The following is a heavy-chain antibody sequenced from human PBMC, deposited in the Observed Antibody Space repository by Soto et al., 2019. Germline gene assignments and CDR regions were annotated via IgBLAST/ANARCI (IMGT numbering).Heavy chain of an antibody. CDR3: ARGINYRDFSRWLAP. CDR1: GYTCINYD. V-gene: IGHV1-8*01. CDR2: MYPNSGDT. D-gene: IGHD3-10*01. Sequence: ASAKISCNASGYTCINYDINWVRQATGQGLEYLGSMYPNSGDTGYVKKFQGRVTMTSDTSMSTAYMQMSSLRSEDRAVYYCARGINYRDFSRWLAPWGPGTRVTV. J-gene: IGHJ5*02.